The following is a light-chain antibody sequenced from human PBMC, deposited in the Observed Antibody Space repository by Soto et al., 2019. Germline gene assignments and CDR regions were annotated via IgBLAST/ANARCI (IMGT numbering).Light chain of an antibody. Sequence: DIQMTQSPSSLSASVGDTVTITCRASQSIATYLNWYQQKPGKAPDLLIYAASSVQSGVPSRFSGSGSGTDFTLTISSLQPEDFAVYYCQQSHSTPALTFGGGTKVEIK. V-gene: IGKV1-39*01. J-gene: IGKJ4*01. CDR2: AAS. CDR1: QSIATY. CDR3: QQSHSTPALT.